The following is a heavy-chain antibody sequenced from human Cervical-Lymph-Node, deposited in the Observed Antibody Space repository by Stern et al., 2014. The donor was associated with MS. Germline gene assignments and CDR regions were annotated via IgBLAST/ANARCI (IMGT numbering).Heavy chain of an antibody. CDR1: GFTFSHYW. CDR3: ARDNYGTDY. Sequence: EVQLVESGGDLVQPGGSLRLSCVASGFTFSHYWMQWVRQAPGQGLVWVSHIASDGSSTTYADSVKGRFTVSRDNAKTTLYLQMDSLRAEDTAVYFCARDNYGTDYWGQGTLVTVSS. D-gene: IGHD3-16*01. V-gene: IGHV3-74*01. CDR2: IASDGSST. J-gene: IGHJ4*02.